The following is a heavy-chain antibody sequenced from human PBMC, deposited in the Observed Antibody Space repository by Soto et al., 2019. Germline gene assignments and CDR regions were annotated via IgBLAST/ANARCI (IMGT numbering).Heavy chain of an antibody. CDR3: ARDPSGVASDAFDM. CDR2: IYHSGRA. CDR1: GGSISSDNW. Sequence: QVQLQESGPGLVKPSGTLSLTCTVSGGSISSDNWWTWVRQPPGKGLEWIGEIYHSGRANYKPSLKSRITMSVGKSKNQFSLNLTSVTAADAAVYYCARDPSGVASDAFDMWGQGTMVIVSS. V-gene: IGHV4-4*02. J-gene: IGHJ3*02. D-gene: IGHD2-21*01.